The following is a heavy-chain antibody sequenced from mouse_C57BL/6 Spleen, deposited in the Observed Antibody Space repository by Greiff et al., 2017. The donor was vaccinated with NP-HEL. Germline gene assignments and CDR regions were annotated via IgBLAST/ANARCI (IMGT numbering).Heavy chain of an antibody. CDR1: GFTFSSYT. Sequence: EVKLVESGGGLVKPGGSLKLSCAASGFTFSSYTMSWVRQTPEKRLEWVATISGGGGNTYYPDSVKGRFTISRDNAKNTLYLQMSSLRSEDTALYYCARKKANWDAMDYWGQGTSVTVSS. CDR2: ISGGGGNT. D-gene: IGHD4-1*01. V-gene: IGHV5-9*01. J-gene: IGHJ4*01. CDR3: ARKKANWDAMDY.